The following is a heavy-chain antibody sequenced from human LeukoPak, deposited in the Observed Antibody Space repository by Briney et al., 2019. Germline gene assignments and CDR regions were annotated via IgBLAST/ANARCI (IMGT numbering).Heavy chain of an antibody. Sequence: ASVKLSCTASGYTFTNYYMHWVRQAPGQGLEWMGLINPTGSSTNYAQKFRGRVTMTRDTSTTTVYMELSSLRSEDTAVYYCAREESGGYFDYWGQGTLVTVSS. D-gene: IGHD2-8*02. CDR3: AREESGGYFDY. CDR2: INPTGSST. V-gene: IGHV1-46*01. CDR1: GYTFTNYY. J-gene: IGHJ4*02.